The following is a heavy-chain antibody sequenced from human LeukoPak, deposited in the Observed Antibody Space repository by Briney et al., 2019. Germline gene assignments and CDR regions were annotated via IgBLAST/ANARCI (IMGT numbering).Heavy chain of an antibody. J-gene: IGHJ3*02. CDR2: IYYSGST. CDR3: AREGIVESFDI. Sequence: SETLSLTCTVSGGSISSYYWSWIRQPPGKGLEWIGYIYYSGSTNYNPSLKSRVTISVDTSTNQFSLKLSSVTAADTAVYYCAREGIVESFDIWGQGTMVTVSS. V-gene: IGHV4-59*01. D-gene: IGHD2-15*01. CDR1: GGSISSYY.